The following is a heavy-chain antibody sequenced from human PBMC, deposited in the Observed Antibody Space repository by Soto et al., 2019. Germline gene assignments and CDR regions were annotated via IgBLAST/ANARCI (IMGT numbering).Heavy chain of an antibody. V-gene: IGHV1-18*01. J-gene: IGHJ5*02. D-gene: IGHD3-16*01. CDR3: ARDRLWDQYGRFDP. CDR2: ISAYNGNT. CDR1: GYTFTSYG. Sequence: QVQLVQSGAEVKKPGASVKVSCKASGYTFTSYGISWVRQAPGQGLEWMGWISAYNGNTNYAQKLQGRVTMTTDTTTSTADMELRSLKSDDTAVYYCARDRLWDQYGRFDPWGQGTLVTVSS.